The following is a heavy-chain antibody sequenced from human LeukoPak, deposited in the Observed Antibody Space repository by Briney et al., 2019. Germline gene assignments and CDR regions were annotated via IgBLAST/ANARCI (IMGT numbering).Heavy chain of an antibody. CDR1: GFTFSSYA. V-gene: IGHV3-23*01. Sequence: GGSLRLSCAASGFTFSSYAMNWVRQAPGKGLEWVSAISGSGGSTYYADSVEGRFTISRDNSKNTLYLHMSSLRAEDTAVYYCAKDRDHDQYYFDYWGQGTLVTVSS. CDR3: AKDRDHDQYYFDY. J-gene: IGHJ4*02. CDR2: ISGSGGST.